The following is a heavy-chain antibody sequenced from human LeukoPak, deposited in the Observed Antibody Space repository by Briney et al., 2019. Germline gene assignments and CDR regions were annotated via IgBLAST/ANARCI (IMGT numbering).Heavy chain of an antibody. V-gene: IGHV4-34*01. J-gene: IGHJ4*02. CDR3: ARGWRYYYDSGSYYLDY. D-gene: IGHD3-10*01. CDR1: GGSFSGYY. Sequence: SETLSLTCAVYGGSFSGYYWSWIRQPPGKGLKWIGEINHSGSTNYNPSLKSRVTISVDTSKNQFSLKLSSVTAADTAVYYCARGWRYYYDSGSYYLDYWGQGTLVTVSS. CDR2: INHSGST.